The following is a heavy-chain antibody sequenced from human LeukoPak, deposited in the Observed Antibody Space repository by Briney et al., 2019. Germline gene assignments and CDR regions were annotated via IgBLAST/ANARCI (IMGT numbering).Heavy chain of an antibody. Sequence: PSETLSLTCTVSGGSISTSTYYWGWIRQPPGKGLEWIGSIYYSGSTYYNPSLKSRVTISVDTSKNQFSLKLSSVTAADTAVYYCARGLWDYYGSGRFDYWGQGTLVTVSS. CDR3: ARGLWDYYGSGRFDY. V-gene: IGHV4-39*07. CDR2: IYYSGST. CDR1: GGSISTSTYY. D-gene: IGHD3-10*01. J-gene: IGHJ4*02.